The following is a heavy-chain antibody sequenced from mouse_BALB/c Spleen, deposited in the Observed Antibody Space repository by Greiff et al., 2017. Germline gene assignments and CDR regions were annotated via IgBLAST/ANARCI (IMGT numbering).Heavy chain of an antibody. CDR1: GYSFTSDYV. Sequence: VQLQQSGPGLVKPSQSLSLTCTVTGYSFTSDYVWNWIRQLQGNLLEWIGYITYSGSTNYNPSLKSRIPITRDTSNSQFFLQLNSLTTEDTATYYCARGGRRGDACFDYWGQGTPVTVSA. V-gene: IGHV3-2*02. CDR2: ITYSGST. D-gene: IGHD2-12*01. CDR3: ARGGRRGDACFDY. J-gene: IGHJ3*01.